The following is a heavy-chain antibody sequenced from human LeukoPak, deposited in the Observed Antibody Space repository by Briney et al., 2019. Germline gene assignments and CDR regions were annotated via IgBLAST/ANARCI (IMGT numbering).Heavy chain of an antibody. V-gene: IGHV4-39*07. D-gene: IGHD3-10*01. CDR1: GGSISSSSYY. CDR2: IYYSGST. CDR3: ARDAPVGWFGEPTLSGIDY. J-gene: IGHJ4*02. Sequence: SETLSLTCTVSGGSISSSSYYWGWIRQPPGKGLEWIGSIYYSGSTYYNPSLKSRVTISVDTSKNQFSLKLSSVTAADTAVYYCARDAPVGWFGEPTLSGIDYWGQGTLVTVSS.